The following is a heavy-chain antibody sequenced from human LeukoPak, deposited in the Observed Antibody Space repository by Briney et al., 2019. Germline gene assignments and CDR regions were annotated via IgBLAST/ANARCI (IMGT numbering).Heavy chain of an antibody. Sequence: PSETLSLTCTVSSGSINNYYWSWIRQPPGKGLEWIGYILSSGSTNYNPSVKSRVTISVDTSKNQFSLKLSSVPAADTAVYYCARTSQSSETAFDIWGQGTMVIVSS. CDR2: ILSSGST. CDR1: SGSINNYY. CDR3: ARTSQSSETAFDI. V-gene: IGHV4-59*01. D-gene: IGHD6-6*01. J-gene: IGHJ3*02.